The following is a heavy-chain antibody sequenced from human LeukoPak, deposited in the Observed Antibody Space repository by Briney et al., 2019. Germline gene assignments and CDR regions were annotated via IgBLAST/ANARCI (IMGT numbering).Heavy chain of an antibody. CDR2: ISYDGSNK. D-gene: IGHD6-6*01. Sequence: GGSLRLSCAASGFTFSSYPMHWVRQAPGKGLEWVAVISYDGSNKYYADSVKGRFTISRDNSKNTLYLQMNSLRTEDTAVYYCARNSFEYTSSFSDYWGQGTLVTVSS. J-gene: IGHJ4*02. CDR1: GFTFSSYP. V-gene: IGHV3-30-3*01. CDR3: ARNSFEYTSSFSDY.